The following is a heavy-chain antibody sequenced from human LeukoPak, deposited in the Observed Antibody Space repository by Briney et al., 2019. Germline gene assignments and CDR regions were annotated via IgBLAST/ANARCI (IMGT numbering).Heavy chain of an antibody. CDR3: AKPGYDSSGIYYESGYYFDY. CDR1: GFTFSSYA. Sequence: QSGGSLRLSCAASGFTFSSYAMSWVRQAPGKGLEWVSAISGSGGSTYYADSVKGRFTISRDNSKNTLNLQMNSLRAEDTAVYYCAKPGYDSSGIYYESGYYFDYWGQGTLVTVSS. D-gene: IGHD3-22*01. CDR2: ISGSGGST. J-gene: IGHJ4*02. V-gene: IGHV3-23*01.